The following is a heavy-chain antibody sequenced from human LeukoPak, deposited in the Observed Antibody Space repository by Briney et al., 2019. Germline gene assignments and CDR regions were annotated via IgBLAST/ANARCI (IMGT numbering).Heavy chain of an antibody. CDR1: GGSFSGYY. J-gene: IGHJ6*02. Sequence: PSETLSLTCAVYGGSFSGYYWSWIRQPPGKGLEWIGEINHSGSTNYNPSLKSRVTISVDTSKNQFSLELSSVTAADTAVYYCARGRVTYYYYGMDVWGQGTTVTVSS. CDR2: INHSGST. D-gene: IGHD4-11*01. CDR3: ARGRVTYYYYGMDV. V-gene: IGHV4-34*01.